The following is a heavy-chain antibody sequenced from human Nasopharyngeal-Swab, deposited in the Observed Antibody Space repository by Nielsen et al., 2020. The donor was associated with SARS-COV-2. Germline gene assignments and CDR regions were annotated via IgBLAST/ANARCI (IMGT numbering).Heavy chain of an antibody. Sequence: WIRQPPGKGLEWIGSIYYSGSTNYNPSLKSRVTISVDTSKNQFSLKLSSVTAADTAVYYCARASYDFWSGYYLADYMDVWGKGTTVTVSS. V-gene: IGHV4-39*07. D-gene: IGHD3-3*01. CDR3: ARASYDFWSGYYLADYMDV. J-gene: IGHJ6*03. CDR2: IYYSGST.